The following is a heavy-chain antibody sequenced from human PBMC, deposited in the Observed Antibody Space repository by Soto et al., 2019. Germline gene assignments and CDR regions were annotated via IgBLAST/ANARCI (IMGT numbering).Heavy chain of an antibody. Sequence: GGSLRLSCIISGFSVSSSYMSWVRQGPGKGLEWVSIIYSSGTTYYADSVKGRFTISRDSSKNTLDVQMNSLRAEDTAVYYCARGPSYSDSYFDYWGQGTLVTVSS. J-gene: IGHJ4*02. CDR3: ARGPSYSDSYFDY. D-gene: IGHD4-17*01. CDR1: GFSVSSSY. V-gene: IGHV3-66*01. CDR2: IYSSGTT.